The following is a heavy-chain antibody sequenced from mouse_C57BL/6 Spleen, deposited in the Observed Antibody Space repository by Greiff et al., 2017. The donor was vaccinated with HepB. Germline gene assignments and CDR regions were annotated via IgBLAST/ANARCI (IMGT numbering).Heavy chain of an antibody. Sequence: LVESGASVKISCTASGYTFTDYYMNWVKQSHGKSLEWIGDINPNNGGTSYNQKFKGKATLTVDKSSSTAYMELRSLTSEDSAVYYCARYDGYYEFAYWGQGTLVTVSA. CDR2: INPNNGGT. J-gene: IGHJ3*01. CDR3: ARYDGYYEFAY. V-gene: IGHV1-26*01. D-gene: IGHD2-3*01. CDR1: GYTFTDYY.